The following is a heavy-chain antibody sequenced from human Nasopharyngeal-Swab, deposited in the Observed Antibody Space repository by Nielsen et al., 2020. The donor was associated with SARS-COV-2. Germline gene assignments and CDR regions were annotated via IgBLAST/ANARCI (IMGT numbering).Heavy chain of an antibody. CDR2: IYYSGST. CDR3: ARNPFEFDAFDI. CDR1: GGSISSYY. V-gene: IGHV4-59*01. Sequence: SETLSLTCTVSGGSISSYYRSWIRQPPGKGLEWIGYIYYSGSTNYNPSLKSRVTISVDTSKNQFSLKLSSVTAADTAVYYCARNPFEFDAFDIWGQGTMVTVSS. D-gene: IGHD3-16*01. J-gene: IGHJ3*02.